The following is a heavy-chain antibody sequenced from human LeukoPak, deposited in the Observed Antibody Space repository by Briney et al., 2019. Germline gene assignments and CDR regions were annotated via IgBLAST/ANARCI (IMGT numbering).Heavy chain of an antibody. Sequence: GGSLRLSCAASGFKFDDYGMSWVRHAPGKGLGWVCDINWNGAWTGYADSVKGRFTISRDNAKNSLYLQMNSLRAEDTALYYCAGYYYDSSRGFDLWGQGTLVTVSA. CDR1: GFKFDDYG. CDR2: INWNGAWT. J-gene: IGHJ5*02. CDR3: AGYYYDSSRGFDL. V-gene: IGHV3-20*04. D-gene: IGHD3-22*01.